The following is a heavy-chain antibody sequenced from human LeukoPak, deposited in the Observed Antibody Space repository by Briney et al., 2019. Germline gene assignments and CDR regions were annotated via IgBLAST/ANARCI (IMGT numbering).Heavy chain of an antibody. CDR3: ARDRHLYYDYVWGSYRHFDY. V-gene: IGHV3-21*01. CDR1: GFTFSSYS. Sequence: SGGSLRLSCAAPGFTFSSYSMNWVRQAPGKGLEWVSSISSSSSYIYYADSVKSRFTISRDNAKNSLYLQMNSLRAEDTAVYYCARDRHLYYDYVWGSYRHFDYWGQGTLVTVSS. D-gene: IGHD3-16*02. CDR2: ISSSSSYI. J-gene: IGHJ4*02.